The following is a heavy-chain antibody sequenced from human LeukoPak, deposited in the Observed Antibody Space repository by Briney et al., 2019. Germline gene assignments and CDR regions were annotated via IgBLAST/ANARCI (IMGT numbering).Heavy chain of an antibody. CDR2: ISAYNGNT. CDR1: GYTFTSYG. V-gene: IGHV1-18*01. CDR3: ARGTRVWDDAFDI. Sequence: ASVKVSCKASGYTFTSYGISWVRQAPGQGLEWMGWISAYNGNTNYAQKLQGRVTMTTDTSTSTAYMELRSPRSEDTAGYYCARGTRVWDDAFDIWGPGTMVTVSS. J-gene: IGHJ3*02. D-gene: IGHD3-16*01.